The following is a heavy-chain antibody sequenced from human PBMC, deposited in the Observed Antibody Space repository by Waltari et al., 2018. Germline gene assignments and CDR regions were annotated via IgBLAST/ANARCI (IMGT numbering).Heavy chain of an antibody. CDR2: IYSGGST. Sequence: EVQLVESGGGLVQPGGSLRLSCSASGFTVSSHYMSWVRQAPGKGLEWVSVIYSGGSTYYADSVKGRFTISRDNSKNTLYLQMNSLRAEDTAVYYCARGPPLYGMDVWGQGTTVTVSS. CDR1: GFTVSSHY. CDR3: ARGPPLYGMDV. V-gene: IGHV3-66*02. J-gene: IGHJ6*02.